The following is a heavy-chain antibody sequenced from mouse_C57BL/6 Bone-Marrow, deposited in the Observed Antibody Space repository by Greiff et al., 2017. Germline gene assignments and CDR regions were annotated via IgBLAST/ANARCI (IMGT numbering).Heavy chain of an antibody. D-gene: IGHD2-1*01. CDR1: GYAFTNYF. CDR2: IYPGSGGT. CDR3: ARYGFGNYYSYYAMDY. J-gene: IGHJ4*01. V-gene: IGHV1-54*01. Sequence: VQLQQSGAELVRPGTSVKVSCKASGYAFTNYFIEWVKQRPGQGLEWIGVIYPGSGGTNYNAKFKGKATLTADKSSSTAYMQLSSLTSEYSAIYFCARYGFGNYYSYYAMDYWGQGTSVTVSA.